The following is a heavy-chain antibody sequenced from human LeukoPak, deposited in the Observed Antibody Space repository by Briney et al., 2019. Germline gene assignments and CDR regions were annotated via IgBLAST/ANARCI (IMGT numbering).Heavy chain of an antibody. J-gene: IGHJ4*02. CDR3: ARDHGYGANYFDY. D-gene: IGHD4-17*01. V-gene: IGHV1-3*04. Sequence: ASVKVSCKASGYTFTNYAMHWVRQAPGQRLEWVGWINTGNGDTKYSQKFQGRVTITRDTSASTAYMELSSLRSEDTAVYYCARDHGYGANYFDYWGQGTLVTVSS. CDR1: GYTFTNYA. CDR2: INTGNGDT.